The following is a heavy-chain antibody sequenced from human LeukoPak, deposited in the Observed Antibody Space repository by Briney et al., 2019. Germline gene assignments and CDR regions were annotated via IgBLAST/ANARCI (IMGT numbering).Heavy chain of an antibody. CDR1: GFIFGRDS. CDR3: ARDTRAAAGTFTWFDP. V-gene: IGHV3-48*04. D-gene: IGHD6-13*01. Sequence: GGSLRLSCAASGFIFGRDSMNWVRQAPGRGLEWISYISRDSDIRYYADSVKGRFTISRDNAKNSLYLQMNSLRAEDTALYHCARDTRAAAGTFTWFDPWGQGTLVTVSS. CDR2: ISRDSDIR. J-gene: IGHJ5*02.